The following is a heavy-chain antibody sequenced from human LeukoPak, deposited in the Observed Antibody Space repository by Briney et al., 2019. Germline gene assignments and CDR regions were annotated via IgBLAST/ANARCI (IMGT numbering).Heavy chain of an antibody. D-gene: IGHD6-13*01. Sequence: GGSLRLSCAASGFTFSSHWMSWVRQAPGKGLEWVANIKQDGSEKYYVDSVKGRFTISRDNAKNSLYLQMNSLRAEDTAVYYCARGAPPGTSYYYYGMDVWGRGTTVTVSS. CDR2: IKQDGSEK. CDR1: GFTFSSHW. J-gene: IGHJ6*02. V-gene: IGHV3-7*01. CDR3: ARGAPPGTSYYYYGMDV.